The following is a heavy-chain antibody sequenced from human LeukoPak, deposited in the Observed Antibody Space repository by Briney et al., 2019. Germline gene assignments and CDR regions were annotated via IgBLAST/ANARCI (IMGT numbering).Heavy chain of an antibody. Sequence: GASVKVSCKASGYTFTSYGINWVRQATGQGLEWMGWMNPNSGNTGYAQKFQGRVTMTRSTSISTAYMELSSLRSEDTAVYYCAVKLGYCSGGSCTGRFDPWGQGTLVTVSS. D-gene: IGHD2-15*01. J-gene: IGHJ5*02. V-gene: IGHV1-8*01. CDR2: MNPNSGNT. CDR1: GYTFTSYG. CDR3: AVKLGYCSGGSCTGRFDP.